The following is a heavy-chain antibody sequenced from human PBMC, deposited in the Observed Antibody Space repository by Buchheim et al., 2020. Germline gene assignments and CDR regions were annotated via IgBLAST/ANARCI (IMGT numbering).Heavy chain of an antibody. J-gene: IGHJ4*02. CDR1: GDSMERGGFY. Sequence: QVQLQESGPGLVKPSQTLSLICTVSGDSMERGGFYWNWIRQHPGMGLEFIGYMYNSGSTYFNPSLRSRVTISADTSKNQFSLKLSSVTAADTAVYFCARGTPRYYFDFWGQGTL. CDR3: ARGTPRYYFDF. D-gene: IGHD3-10*01. V-gene: IGHV4-31*03. CDR2: MYNSGST.